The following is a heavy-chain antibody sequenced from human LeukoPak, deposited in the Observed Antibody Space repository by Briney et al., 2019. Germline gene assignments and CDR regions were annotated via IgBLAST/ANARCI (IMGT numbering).Heavy chain of an antibody. CDR3: ASLVERAYFDY. J-gene: IGHJ4*02. CDR1: TDSMYGYY. V-gene: IGHV4-4*07. CDR2: IHNKGTT. Sequence: SETLSLTCSVSTDSMYGYYWTWIRQPAGKGLEWIGRIHNKGTTNYNPSLKSRVTISVDTSENQFSLKLSSVTAADTAVYYCASLVERAYFDYWGQGTLVTVSS.